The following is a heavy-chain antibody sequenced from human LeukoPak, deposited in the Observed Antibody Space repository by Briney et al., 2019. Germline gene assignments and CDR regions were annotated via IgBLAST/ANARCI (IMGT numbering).Heavy chain of an antibody. J-gene: IGHJ3*02. CDR1: GFPFSSYS. CDR2: ISSSSSTI. D-gene: IGHD2-21*02. CDR3: ARDSYCGGDCYSGAFDI. Sequence: GGSLRFSCAASGFPFSSYSMNWVRQAPGKGLEWVSYISSSSSTIYYADSVTGRFNISRDNAKNSLYLQMNSLRDEDTAVYYCARDSYCGGDCYSGAFDIWGQ. V-gene: IGHV3-48*02.